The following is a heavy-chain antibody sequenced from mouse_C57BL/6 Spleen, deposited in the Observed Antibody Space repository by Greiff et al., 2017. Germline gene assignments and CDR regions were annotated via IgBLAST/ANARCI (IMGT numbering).Heavy chain of an antibody. D-gene: IGHD2-5*01. CDR2: IDPEDGDT. Sequence: VHVKQSGAELVKPGASVKFSCTASGFNIKDYYMHWVKQRTEQGLAWIGRIDPEDGDTKYAPTFPGKATITADTSSNTAYLQRSSLTSEDTAVYYCARGYSNYVCWFAYWGQGTLVTVSA. CDR1: GFNIKDYY. J-gene: IGHJ3*01. V-gene: IGHV14-2*01. CDR3: ARGYSNYVCWFAY.